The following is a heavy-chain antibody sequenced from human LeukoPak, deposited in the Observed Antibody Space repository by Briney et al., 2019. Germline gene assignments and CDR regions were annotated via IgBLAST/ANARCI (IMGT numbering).Heavy chain of an antibody. CDR2: ISSSSSYI. CDR3: ARDSTDYDILTGYYGHHDY. Sequence: GGSLRLSCAATGFSFSSYAMSWVRQAPGKGLEWVSSISSSSSYIYYADSVKGRFTISRDNAKNSLYLQMNSLRAEDTAVYYCARDSTDYDILTGYYGHHDYWGQGTLVTVSS. CDR1: GFSFSSYA. J-gene: IGHJ4*02. D-gene: IGHD3-9*01. V-gene: IGHV3-21*01.